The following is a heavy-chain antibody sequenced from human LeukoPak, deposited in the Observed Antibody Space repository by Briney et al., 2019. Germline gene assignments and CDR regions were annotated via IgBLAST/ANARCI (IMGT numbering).Heavy chain of an antibody. D-gene: IGHD6-19*01. Sequence: GGSLRLSCAASGFTFSSYSMNWVRQAPGKGLEWVSSISSSSSYIYYADSVKGRFTISRDNAKNSLYLQMNSLRAEDTAVYYCARCGYSSGWYCYYFDYWGQGTLVTVSS. CDR1: GFTFSSYS. CDR2: ISSSSSYI. V-gene: IGHV3-21*01. CDR3: ARCGYSSGWYCYYFDY. J-gene: IGHJ4*02.